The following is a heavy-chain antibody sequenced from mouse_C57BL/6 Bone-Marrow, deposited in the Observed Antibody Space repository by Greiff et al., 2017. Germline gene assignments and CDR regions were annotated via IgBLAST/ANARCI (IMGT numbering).Heavy chain of an antibody. Sequence: QVQLQQSGAELAKPGASVKLSCKASGYTFTSYWMHWVKQRPGQGLEWIGYINPSSGYTKYNQKFKDKATLTADKSTSTAYMQLSSLTYEDSAVYYCATYYSNYDAMDYWGQGTSVTVSS. CDR2: INPSSGYT. CDR3: ATYYSNYDAMDY. CDR1: GYTFTSYW. V-gene: IGHV1-7*01. J-gene: IGHJ4*01. D-gene: IGHD2-5*01.